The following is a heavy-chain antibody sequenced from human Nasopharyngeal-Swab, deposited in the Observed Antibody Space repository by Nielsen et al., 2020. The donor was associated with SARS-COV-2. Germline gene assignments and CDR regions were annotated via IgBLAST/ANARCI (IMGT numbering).Heavy chain of an antibody. J-gene: IGHJ4*02. Sequence: GESLKISCAASGFTFDSSAMTWVRQAPGKVLEWVSSVTGSGSTTKYADSVKGRFTISRDNSNKKVYLQMHSLRAEDSAVYYCAKDRYCSGGACYFNGFDSWGQGTLVTVSS. CDR2: VTGSGSTT. CDR1: GFTFDSSA. CDR3: AKDRYCSGGACYFNGFDS. D-gene: IGHD2-15*01. V-gene: IGHV3-23*01.